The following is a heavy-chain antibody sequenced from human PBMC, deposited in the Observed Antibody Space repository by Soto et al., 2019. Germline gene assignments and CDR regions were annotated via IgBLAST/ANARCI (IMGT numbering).Heavy chain of an antibody. V-gene: IGHV3-7*01. Sequence: GGSLRLSCAASGFTFCSYWMSWVRQAPGKGLEGVANTKPDGSEEYYVDSVKGRFTISRDNDKNSLHLKMKSLRAEDTAVYYCARAETYYYGMDVWGQGTTVTLSS. CDR2: TKPDGSEE. CDR1: GFTFCSYW. J-gene: IGHJ6*02. CDR3: ARAETYYYGMDV.